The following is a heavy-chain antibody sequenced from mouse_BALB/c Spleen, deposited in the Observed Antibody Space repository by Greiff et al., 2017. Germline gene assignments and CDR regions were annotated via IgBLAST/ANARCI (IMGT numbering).Heavy chain of an antibody. CDR3: ARGGPYYAMDY. CDR1: GYSITSGYS. Sequence: ESGPDLVKPSQSLSLTCTVTGYSITSGYSWLWIRQFPGNKLEWMGYIHYSGSTNYNPSLKSRISITRDTSKNQFFLQLNSVTTEDTATYSGARGGPYYAMDYWGQGTSVTVSS. CDR2: IHYSGST. J-gene: IGHJ4*01. V-gene: IGHV3-1*02.